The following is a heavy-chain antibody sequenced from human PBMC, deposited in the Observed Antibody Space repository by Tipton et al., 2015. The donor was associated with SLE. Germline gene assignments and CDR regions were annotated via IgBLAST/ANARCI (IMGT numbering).Heavy chain of an antibody. V-gene: IGHV4-34*01. Sequence: GLVKPSETLSLTCAVYGGSFSGYYWSWIRQPPGKGLEWIGSIYYSGSTYYNASLNSRVTVSEDTSKNQFSLRLTSVTAADTAVYYCASFSPSRYLDYWGQGMLVTVSS. CDR3: ASFSPSRYLDY. CDR1: GGSFSGYY. J-gene: IGHJ4*02. CDR2: IYYSGST.